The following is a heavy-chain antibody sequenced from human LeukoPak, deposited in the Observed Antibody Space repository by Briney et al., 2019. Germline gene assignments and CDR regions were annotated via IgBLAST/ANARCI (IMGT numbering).Heavy chain of an antibody. D-gene: IGHD3-16*02. CDR3: ARGDFVVWGSYRPYYFDY. V-gene: IGHV1-46*01. CDR2: INPSGGST. CDR1: GYTFTSYY. J-gene: IGHJ4*02. Sequence: GASVKVSCKASGYTFTSYYMHWVRQAPGQGLEWMGIINPSGGSTSYAQKFQGRVTMTRDTSTSTVYMELSSLRSEDTAVYYCARGDFVVWGSYRPYYFDYWGQGTLVTVSS.